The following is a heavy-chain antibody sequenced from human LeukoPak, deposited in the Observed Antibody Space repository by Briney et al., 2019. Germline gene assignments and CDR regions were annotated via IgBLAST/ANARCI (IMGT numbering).Heavy chain of an antibody. V-gene: IGHV3-74*01. D-gene: IGHD4-17*01. Sequence: PGGSLRLSCAASGFTFSSYWMHWVRQGPGKGLVWVSRIKSDGSRTTYADSVKGRFTISRDNAKNTLYLQMNSLRAEDTAVYYCAKSLTVTTRIHSIDPRGQGTLVTVSS. CDR3: AKSLTVTTRIHSIDP. CDR1: GFTFSSYW. CDR2: IKSDGSRT. J-gene: IGHJ4*02.